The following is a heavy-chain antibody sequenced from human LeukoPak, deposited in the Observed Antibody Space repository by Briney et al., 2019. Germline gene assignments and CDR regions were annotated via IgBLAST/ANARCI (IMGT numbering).Heavy chain of an antibody. V-gene: IGHV1-69*01. Sequence: SSKGSCKTSSGTCSSYAISRWRRHPGQGLLWRGGIIPIFGTANYAQKFQGRVTITSDESTSTAYLELSSLTSEDTAVYYCARDLAAGNDGHWGQGTLVTVSS. D-gene: IGHD1-1*01. CDR1: SGTCSSYA. J-gene: IGHJ4*02. CDR3: ARDLAAGNDGH. CDR2: IIPIFGTA.